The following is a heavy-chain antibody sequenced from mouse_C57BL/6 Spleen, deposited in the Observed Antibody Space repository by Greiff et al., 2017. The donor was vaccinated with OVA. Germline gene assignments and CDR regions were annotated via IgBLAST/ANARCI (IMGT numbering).Heavy chain of an antibody. D-gene: IGHD2-4*01. CDR2: ISYDGSN. Sequence: EVQLQQSGPGLVKPSQSLSLTCSVTGYSITSGYYWNWIRQFPGNKLEWMGYISYDGSNNYNPSLKNRISITRDTSKNQFFLKLNFVTTEDTATYYCARDDYDLYYFDYWGQGTTLTVSS. CDR3: ARDDYDLYYFDY. V-gene: IGHV3-6*01. CDR1: GYSITSGYY. J-gene: IGHJ2*01.